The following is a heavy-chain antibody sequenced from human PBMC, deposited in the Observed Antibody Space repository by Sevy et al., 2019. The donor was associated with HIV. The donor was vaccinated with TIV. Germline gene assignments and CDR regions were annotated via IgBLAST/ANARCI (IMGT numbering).Heavy chain of an antibody. CDR3: AAHYYDSSGNYFDY. J-gene: IGHJ4*02. Sequence: ASVKVSCKASGYTFTSYGISWVRQAPGQGLEWMGWISAYNGNTNYAQKLQGRVTMTTDTSTSTAYMELRSLRSDDTAVYYGAAHYYDSSGNYFDYWGQGTLVTVSS. D-gene: IGHD3-22*01. CDR1: GYTFTSYG. CDR2: ISAYNGNT. V-gene: IGHV1-18*01.